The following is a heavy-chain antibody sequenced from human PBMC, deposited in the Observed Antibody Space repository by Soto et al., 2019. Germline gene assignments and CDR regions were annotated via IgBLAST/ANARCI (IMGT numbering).Heavy chain of an antibody. D-gene: IGHD3-3*01. CDR1: GGSFSGHY. CDR2: ITRSGNT. V-gene: IGHV4-34*01. J-gene: IGHJ4*02. CDR3: ACNYYDFWSGYYSVGYFDY. Sequence: PSETLSLTCAVYGGSFSGHYWTWIRQPPGKGLEWVGEITRSGNTNYNPPLKSRVTISVDTSKNQFSLKLSSVTAADTAVYYCACNYYDFWSGYYSVGYFDYWAQGTPVTVSS.